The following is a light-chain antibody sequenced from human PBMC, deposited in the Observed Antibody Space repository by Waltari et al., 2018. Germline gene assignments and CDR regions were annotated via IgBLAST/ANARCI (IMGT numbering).Light chain of an antibody. Sequence: WYQQLPGTAPKLLIYDNRNRPSGVPDRFSGSKSGTSASLAITGLQAEDEADYYCQSYDSSLSRVFGTGTKVIVL. CDR2: DNR. V-gene: IGLV1-40*01. CDR3: QSYDSSLSRV. J-gene: IGLJ1*01.